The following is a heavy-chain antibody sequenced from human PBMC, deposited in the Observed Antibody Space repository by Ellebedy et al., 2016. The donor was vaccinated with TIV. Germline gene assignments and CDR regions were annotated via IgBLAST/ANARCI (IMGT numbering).Heavy chain of an antibody. V-gene: IGHV3-21*01. CDR1: GFTFSAFA. J-gene: IGHJ4*02. D-gene: IGHD6-19*01. CDR3: ARRVAEKKYFDF. Sequence: GGSLRLSXRVSGFTFSAFALSWVRQPPGKGLQWVASISKSGGGKHYGDSVRGRFTISRDNARNSLYLQMNSLRAEDTAVYFCARRVAEKKYFDFWGQGTLVTVSS. CDR2: ISKSGGGK.